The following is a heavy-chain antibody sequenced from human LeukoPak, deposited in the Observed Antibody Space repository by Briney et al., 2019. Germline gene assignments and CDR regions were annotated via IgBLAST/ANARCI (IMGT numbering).Heavy chain of an antibody. CDR1: GFTFSSYG. D-gene: IGHD1-26*01. J-gene: IGHJ6*02. V-gene: IGHV1-2*04. CDR2: INPNSGGT. Sequence: GGSLRLSCAASGFTFSSYGMHWVRQAPGQGLEWMGWINPNSGGTNYAQKFQGWVTMTRDTSISTAYMELSRLRSDDTAVYYCARGRGNLVGATVRLGMDVWGQGTTVTVSS. CDR3: ARGRGNLVGATVRLGMDV.